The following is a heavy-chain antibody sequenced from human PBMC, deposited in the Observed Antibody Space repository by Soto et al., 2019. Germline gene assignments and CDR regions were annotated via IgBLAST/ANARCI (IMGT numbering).Heavy chain of an antibody. V-gene: IGHV1-46*03. CDR1: GYTFTSYY. D-gene: IGHD4-17*01. CDR3: TRATSYGAFDI. J-gene: IGHJ3*02. Sequence: ASVKVSCKASGYTFTSYYIHWVRQAPGQGLEWMGIVNPSGGSTTYAQKFQGRVTMTRDTSTSTVYMELSSLRSEDTAVYYCTRATSYGAFDIWGQGTMFTVS. CDR2: VNPSGGST.